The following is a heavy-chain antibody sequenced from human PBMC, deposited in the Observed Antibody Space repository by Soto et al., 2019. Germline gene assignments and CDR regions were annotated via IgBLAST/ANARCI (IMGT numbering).Heavy chain of an antibody. CDR1: GFSFSTYP. V-gene: IGHV3-23*01. Sequence: EVQLLESGGGLVQPGGSLRFSCAASGFSFSTYPMTWVRQAPGKGLEWVSSIDGGGGRTHYADSVKGRFTISRDNSKNTLYLEMNSLGAEDTAVYYCAKDTDYYYMDVWGKGTTVTVSS. D-gene: IGHD4-4*01. J-gene: IGHJ6*03. CDR2: IDGGGGRT. CDR3: AKDTDYYYMDV.